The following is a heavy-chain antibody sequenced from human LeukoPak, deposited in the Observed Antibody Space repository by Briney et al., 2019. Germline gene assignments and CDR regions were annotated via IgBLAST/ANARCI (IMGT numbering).Heavy chain of an antibody. CDR2: ISSSSSTI. V-gene: IGHV3-48*01. CDR3: AREGSSWYQLYYFDY. D-gene: IGHD6-13*01. CDR1: GFTVSSNY. J-gene: IGHJ4*02. Sequence: GGSLRLSCAASGFTVSSNYMSWVRQAPGKGLEWVSYISSSSSTIYYADSVKGRFTISRDNAKNSLYLQMNSLRAEDTAVYYCAREGSSWYQLYYFDYWGQGTLVTVSS.